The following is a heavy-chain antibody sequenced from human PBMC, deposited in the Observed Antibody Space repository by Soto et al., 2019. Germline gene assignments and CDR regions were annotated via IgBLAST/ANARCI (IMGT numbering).Heavy chain of an antibody. D-gene: IGHD6-13*01. V-gene: IGHV3-21*01. CDR3: ARDGGSSSGDPNRGY. J-gene: IGHJ4*02. Sequence: EVQLVESGGGLVKPGGSLRLSCAASGFTFSSYSMNWVRQAPGKGLEWGSSISSSSSYIYYADSVKGRFTISRDNAKNSLYLQMNSLRAEDTAVYYCARDGGSSSGDPNRGYWGQGTLVTVSS. CDR2: ISSSSSYI. CDR1: GFTFSSYS.